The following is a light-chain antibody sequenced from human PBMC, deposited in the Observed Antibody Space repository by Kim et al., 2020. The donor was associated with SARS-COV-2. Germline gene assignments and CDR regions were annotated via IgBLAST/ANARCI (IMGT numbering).Light chain of an antibody. CDR3: NSRDSSGNHEV. CDR1: RLRSYY. J-gene: IGLJ2*01. Sequence: ALGQTVRITCQGDRLRSYYASWYKQKPGQAPVLVIYGKNNRPSGIPDRFSGSSSGNTASLTITGAQAEDEADYYCNSRDSSGNHEVFGGGTKLTVL. CDR2: GKN. V-gene: IGLV3-19*01.